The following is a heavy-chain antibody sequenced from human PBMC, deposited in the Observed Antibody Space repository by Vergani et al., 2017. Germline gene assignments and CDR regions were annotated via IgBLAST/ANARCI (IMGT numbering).Heavy chain of an antibody. V-gene: IGHV1-2*02. CDR2: INPNSGDT. CDR3: SRDQRWLAEYYFDY. CDR1: GYTFIGYY. D-gene: IGHD6-19*01. Sequence: QVQLVQSGAEVKKPGASVKVSCKASGYTFIGYYMHWVRQAPGQGLEWMGWINPNSGDTNYAQKFQGRVTRTRETSISTAYRELTRLRSDDTAVYYCSRDQRWLAEYYFDYWGQGTLVTVSS. J-gene: IGHJ4*02.